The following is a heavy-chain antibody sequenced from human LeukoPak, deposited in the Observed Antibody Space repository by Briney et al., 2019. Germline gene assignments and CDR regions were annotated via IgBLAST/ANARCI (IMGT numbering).Heavy chain of an antibody. CDR1: GFTFSDYA. CDR3: AKAELGVDTFFDY. Sequence: GGSLRLSCAASGFTFSDYALGWVRQAPGRGLEWVATLSGSGAGTYYSDSVQGRFTISRDNSKRALFLQMNSLRAEDTAFYYCAKAELGVDTFFDYWGQGTLVTVSS. J-gene: IGHJ4*02. D-gene: IGHD3-3*01. CDR2: LSGSGAGT. V-gene: IGHV3-23*01.